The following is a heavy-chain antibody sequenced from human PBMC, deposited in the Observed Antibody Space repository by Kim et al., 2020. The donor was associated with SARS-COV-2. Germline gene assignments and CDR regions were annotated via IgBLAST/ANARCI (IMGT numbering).Heavy chain of an antibody. Sequence: GGSLRLSCFGSGFNFGDYDMSWIRQAPGKGPEWVGFIRSKAYGETTQYAPSVKDRFIISRDDSKSIAYLQMNSLKTEDTAVYYCVRGRSMIFLWGQGNLVTVS. D-gene: IGHD3-9*01. CDR2: IRSKAYGETT. V-gene: IGHV3-49*03. J-gene: IGHJ4*02. CDR1: GFNFGDYD. CDR3: VRGRSMIFL.